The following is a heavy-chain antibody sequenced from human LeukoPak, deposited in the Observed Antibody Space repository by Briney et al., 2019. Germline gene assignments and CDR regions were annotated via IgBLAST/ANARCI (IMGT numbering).Heavy chain of an antibody. V-gene: IGHV1-18*01. Sequence: ASVKVSCKASGYTFTSYGISWVRQAPGQGLEWMGWISAYNGNTNYAQKLQGRVTMTPDTSTSTAYMELRSLRSDDTAVYYCARNILRFLEWLLPDYYYYYMDVWGKGTTVTVSS. D-gene: IGHD3-3*01. J-gene: IGHJ6*03. CDR2: ISAYNGNT. CDR3: ARNILRFLEWLLPDYYYYYMDV. CDR1: GYTFTSYG.